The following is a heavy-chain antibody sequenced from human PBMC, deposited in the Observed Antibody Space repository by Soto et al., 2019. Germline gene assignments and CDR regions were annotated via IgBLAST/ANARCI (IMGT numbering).Heavy chain of an antibody. CDR2: FDPEDGET. J-gene: IGHJ3*02. Sequence: AASVKVSCKVSGYTLTELSMHWVRQAPGKGLEWMGGFDPEDGETIYAQKFQGRVTMTEDTSTNTAYMELSSLRSEDTAVYYCATVFFDRIAARSPDAFDIWGQGTMVTVSS. D-gene: IGHD6-6*01. CDR3: ATVFFDRIAARSPDAFDI. V-gene: IGHV1-24*01. CDR1: GYTLTELS.